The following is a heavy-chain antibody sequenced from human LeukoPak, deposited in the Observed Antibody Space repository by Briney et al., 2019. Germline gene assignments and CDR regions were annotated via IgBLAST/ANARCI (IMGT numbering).Heavy chain of an antibody. V-gene: IGHV1-2*02. CDR3: ARRQLARGSGRYSWGY. Sequence: ASVKVSCKASGYTFTGYYMHWVRQAPGQGLEWMGWINPNSGGTNYAQKFQARVTMTRDTSISTAYMELSRLRSDDTAVYYCARRQLARGSGRYSWGYWGQGTLSPSPQ. J-gene: IGHJ4*02. D-gene: IGHD3-10*01. CDR1: GYTFTGYY. CDR2: INPNSGGT.